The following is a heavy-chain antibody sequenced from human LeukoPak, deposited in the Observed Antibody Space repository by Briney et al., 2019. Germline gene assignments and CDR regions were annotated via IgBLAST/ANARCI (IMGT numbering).Heavy chain of an antibody. CDR3: ARETRGYLFDY. J-gene: IGHJ4*02. D-gene: IGHD5-18*01. CDR2: IYYSGST. Sequence: SETLSLTCTVSGYSISSGYDWGWIRQPPGKGLEWIGYIYYSGSTNYNPSLKSRVTILVDTSKNQFSLKLSSVTAADTAVYYCARETRGYLFDYWGQGTLVTVSS. CDR1: GYSISSGYD. V-gene: IGHV4-61*01.